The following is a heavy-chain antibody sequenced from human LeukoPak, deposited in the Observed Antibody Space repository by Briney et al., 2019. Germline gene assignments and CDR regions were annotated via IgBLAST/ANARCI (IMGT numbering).Heavy chain of an antibody. D-gene: IGHD3-10*01. CDR2: ISGSGGST. CDR3: AKDPLTYYYGSGSYSDY. Sequence: PGGSLRLSCAASGFTFSSYAMSWVRQAPGKGLEWVSAISGSGGSTYYADSVKGRFTVSRDFFTSTLDLQMTSLRAEDTAVYYCAKDPLTYYYGSGSYSDYWGQGTLVTVSS. CDR1: GFTFSSYA. V-gene: IGHV3-23*01. J-gene: IGHJ4*02.